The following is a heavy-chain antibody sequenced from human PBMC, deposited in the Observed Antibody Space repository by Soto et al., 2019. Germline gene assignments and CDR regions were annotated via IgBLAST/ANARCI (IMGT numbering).Heavy chain of an antibody. Sequence: SETLSLTCTVSGGTISSGGYYWSWIRQHPGKGLEWIGYIYYSGSTYYNPSLKSRVTISVDTSKNQFSLKLSSVTAADTAVYYCARVFGYSYGFDYWGQGTLVTVSS. D-gene: IGHD5-18*01. CDR1: GGTISSGGYY. CDR2: IYYSGST. V-gene: IGHV4-31*03. CDR3: ARVFGYSYGFDY. J-gene: IGHJ4*02.